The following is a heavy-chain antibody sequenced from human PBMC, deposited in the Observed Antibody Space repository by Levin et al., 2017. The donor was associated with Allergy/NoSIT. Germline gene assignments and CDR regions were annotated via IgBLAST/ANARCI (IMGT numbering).Heavy chain of an antibody. CDR3: ARDRSRFMVIRFYFDY. CDR2: ISYDGSNK. Sequence: GESLKISCAASGFTFSSYAMHWVRQAPGKGLEWVAVISYDGSNKYYADSVKGRFTISRDNSKNTLYLQMNSLRAEDTAVYYCARDRSRFMVIRFYFDYWGQGTLVTVSS. D-gene: IGHD3-16*01. V-gene: IGHV3-30-3*01. CDR1: GFTFSSYA. J-gene: IGHJ4*02.